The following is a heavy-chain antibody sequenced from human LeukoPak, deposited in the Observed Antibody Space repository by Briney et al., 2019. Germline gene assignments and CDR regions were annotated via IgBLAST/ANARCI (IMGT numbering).Heavy chain of an antibody. CDR3: ARHLDYGGNSGYFDY. Sequence: SETLSLTCTVSGGSISSYYWSWIRQPPGKGLEWIGYIYNSGSTNYNPSLKSRVTISVDTSKNQFSLKLSSVTAADTAVYYCARHLDYGGNSGYFDYWGQGTLVTVSS. V-gene: IGHV4-59*08. CDR2: IYNSGST. CDR1: GGSISSYY. J-gene: IGHJ4*02. D-gene: IGHD4-23*01.